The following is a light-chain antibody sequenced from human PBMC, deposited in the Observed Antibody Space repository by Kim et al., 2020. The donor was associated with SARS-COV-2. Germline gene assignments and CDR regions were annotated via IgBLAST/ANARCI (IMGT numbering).Light chain of an antibody. Sequence: QSVLTQPTSASGTPGQRVTISCSGSSSNIGINYVYWYQQLPGAAPRLLIYSDDQRPSGVPDRFSGSKSGTSASLAISGLRPEDEADYYCGTWDDSLSGGVFGGGTKLTVL. J-gene: IGLJ3*02. V-gene: IGLV1-47*02. CDR2: SDD. CDR1: SSNIGINY. CDR3: GTWDDSLSGGV.